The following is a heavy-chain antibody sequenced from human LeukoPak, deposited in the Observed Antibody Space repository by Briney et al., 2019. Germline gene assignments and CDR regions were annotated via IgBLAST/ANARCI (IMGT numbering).Heavy chain of an antibody. Sequence: GRSLRLSCAASGFNFSSYGMHWVRRAPGKGLEWVAVIWYDGSNKYYADSVKGRFTISRDNSKNTLYLQMNSLRAEDTAVYYCAGARRGYSYGHLDYWGQGTLVTVSS. J-gene: IGHJ4*02. CDR2: IWYDGSNK. CDR1: GFNFSSYG. V-gene: IGHV3-33*01. CDR3: AGARRGYSYGHLDY. D-gene: IGHD5-18*01.